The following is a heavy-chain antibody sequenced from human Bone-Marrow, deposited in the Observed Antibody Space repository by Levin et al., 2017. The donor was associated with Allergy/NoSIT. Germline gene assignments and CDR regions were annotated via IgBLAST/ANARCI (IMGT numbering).Heavy chain of an antibody. J-gene: IGHJ5*01. CDR3: ARAVVAAVSDS. D-gene: IGHD2-15*01. Sequence: GESLKISCAASGFSFRSHEMNWIRQAPGKALEWVSFISGSGSLIYYADSVKGRFTISRDNAKNSLHLQMNSLSPDDTAVYYCARAVVAAVSDSWGQGTLVTVSS. V-gene: IGHV3-48*03. CDR2: ISGSGSLI. CDR1: GFSFRSHE.